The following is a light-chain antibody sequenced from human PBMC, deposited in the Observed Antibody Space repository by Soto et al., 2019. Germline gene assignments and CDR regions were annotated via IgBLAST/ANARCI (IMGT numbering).Light chain of an antibody. Sequence: QAVVTQEPSVTVSPGGTVTLTCDSSTGPVTSGRYPYWFQQKPGQAPRTLIYDTSLKYSWTPARFSGSLLRGKAALTLSGARHEDEADYYCLLSYSGGRVFGGGTKVTVL. CDR1: TGPVTSGRY. CDR3: LLSYSGGRV. V-gene: IGLV7-46*01. CDR2: DTS. J-gene: IGLJ3*02.